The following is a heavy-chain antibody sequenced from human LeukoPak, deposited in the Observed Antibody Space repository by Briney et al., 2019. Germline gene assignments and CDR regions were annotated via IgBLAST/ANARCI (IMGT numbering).Heavy chain of an antibody. CDR1: GFTFITYS. J-gene: IGHJ4*02. D-gene: IGHD2-15*01. CDR2: ITGSGAFT. Sequence: PGGSLRLSCAASGFTFITYSMTWVRQAPGRGLEWVSAITGSGAFTDYADSVKGRFTISRDNAKSSMWLQMNSLRDEDTAVYYCARDQTPFYWGQGSLVTVSS. CDR3: ARDQTPFY. V-gene: IGHV3-23*01.